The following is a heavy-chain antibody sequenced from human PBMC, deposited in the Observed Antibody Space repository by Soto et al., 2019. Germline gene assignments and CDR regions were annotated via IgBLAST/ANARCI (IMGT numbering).Heavy chain of an antibody. J-gene: IGHJ6*02. V-gene: IGHV1-69*13. Sequence: SVKVSCKASGGTFSSYAISWVRQAPGQGLEWMGGIIPIFGTANYAQKFQGRVTITADESTSTAYMELSSVRSEDTAVYYCARGPRVGYYGSGSYYNGHYYYGMDVWGQGTTVTVSS. CDR1: GGTFSSYA. CDR2: IIPIFGTA. CDR3: ARGPRVGYYGSGSYYNGHYYYGMDV. D-gene: IGHD3-10*01.